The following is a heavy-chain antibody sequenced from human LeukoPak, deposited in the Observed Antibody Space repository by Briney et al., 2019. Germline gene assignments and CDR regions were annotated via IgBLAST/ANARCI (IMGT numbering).Heavy chain of an antibody. CDR3: ARHIVVVSTPADWFDP. D-gene: IGHD2-21*01. Sequence: PSETLSLTCTVSGGSISSNSHYWVWIPQPPGRGLVGIGSIYYSGSTYYNPSLKSRVTISVDTSKNQFSLKLSSVSAADTAVYHCARHIVVVSTPADWFDPWGQGTLVTVSS. J-gene: IGHJ5*02. V-gene: IGHV4-39*01. CDR2: IYYSGST. CDR1: GGSISSNSHY.